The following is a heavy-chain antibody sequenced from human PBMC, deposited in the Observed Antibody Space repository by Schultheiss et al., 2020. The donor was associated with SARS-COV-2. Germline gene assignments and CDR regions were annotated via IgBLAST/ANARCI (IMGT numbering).Heavy chain of an antibody. CDR1: GGSISSSNW. Sequence: SETLSLTCTVSGGSISSSNWWGWIRQPPGKGLEWIGYIYYSGSTYYSPSLKSRVTISLDTSKNQFSLKLTSVTAADTAVYYCATTSITMKGGFDYWGQGTLVTVSS. D-gene: IGHD3-22*01. CDR2: IYYSGST. CDR3: ATTSITMKGGFDY. J-gene: IGHJ4*02. V-gene: IGHV4-28*01.